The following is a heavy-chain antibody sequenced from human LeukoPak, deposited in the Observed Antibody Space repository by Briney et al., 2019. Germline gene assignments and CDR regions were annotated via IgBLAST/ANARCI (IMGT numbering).Heavy chain of an antibody. CDR2: IYYSGST. D-gene: IGHD6-19*01. CDR3: ARLYSSGWHAPGY. V-gene: IGHV4-39*01. J-gene: IGHJ4*02. Sequence: SETLSLTCTVSGGSISSSSYYWGWIRQPPGKGLEWIGSIYYSGSTYYNPSLKSRVTISVDTSKNQFSLKLSSVTAADTAVYYCARLYSSGWHAPGYWGQGTLVTVSS. CDR1: GGSISSSSYY.